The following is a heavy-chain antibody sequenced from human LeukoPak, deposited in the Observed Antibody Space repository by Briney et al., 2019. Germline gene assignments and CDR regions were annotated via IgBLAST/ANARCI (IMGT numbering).Heavy chain of an antibody. D-gene: IGHD6-19*01. CDR1: GGSISSYY. J-gene: IGHJ4*02. CDR2: IYYSGST. CDR3: ARDRYSSGWYGGTDY. Sequence: SETLSLTCTVSGGSISSYYWSWFRKPPGKGLEWIGYIYYSGSTNYNPSLKSRVTISVDTSKNQFSLKLSSVTAADTAVYYCARDRYSSGWYGGTDYWGQGTLVTVSS. V-gene: IGHV4-59*01.